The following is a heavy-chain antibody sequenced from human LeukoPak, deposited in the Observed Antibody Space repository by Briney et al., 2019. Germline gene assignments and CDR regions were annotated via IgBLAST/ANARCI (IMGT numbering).Heavy chain of an antibody. CDR2: IYHSGST. CDR1: GGSISSYY. Sequence: SETLSPTCTVSGGSISSYYWSWIRQPAGKGLEWIGEIYHSGSTYYNPSLKSRVTISVDTSKNQFSLKLSSVTAADTAVYYCAGLLYSGSWYGYYYYMDVWGKGTRSPSP. J-gene: IGHJ6*03. V-gene: IGHV4-59*04. D-gene: IGHD6-13*01. CDR3: AGLLYSGSWYGYYYYMDV.